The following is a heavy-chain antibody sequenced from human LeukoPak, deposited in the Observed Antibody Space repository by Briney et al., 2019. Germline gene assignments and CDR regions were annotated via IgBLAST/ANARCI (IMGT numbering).Heavy chain of an antibody. CDR3: ARDDYDILTGYYGPAGGYFDY. J-gene: IGHJ4*02. CDR1: GFTFNRVW. Sequence: PGGSLRLSCAASGFTFNRVWMTWVRQAPGKGLEWVANINQYGSEKNYVDSVKGRFTISRDNAKNSLYLQMNSLRAEDTAVYYCARDDYDILTGYYGPAGGYFDYWGQGTLVTVSS. CDR2: INQYGSEK. V-gene: IGHV3-7*01. D-gene: IGHD3-9*01.